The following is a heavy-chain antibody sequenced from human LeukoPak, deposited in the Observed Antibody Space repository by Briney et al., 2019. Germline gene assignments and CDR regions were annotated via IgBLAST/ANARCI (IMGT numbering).Heavy chain of an antibody. CDR1: GDSISSYY. J-gene: IGHJ6*02. D-gene: IGHD1-14*01. CDR3: ARDGSTGFKDV. CDR2: IYYSGST. Sequence: SETLSLTCTVSGDSISSYYWSWIRQPPGKGLEWIGYIYYSGSTNYNPSLKSRVTISVDTSKNQFSLKLSSVTAADTAVYYCARDGSTGFKDVWGQGTTVTVSS. V-gene: IGHV4-59*01.